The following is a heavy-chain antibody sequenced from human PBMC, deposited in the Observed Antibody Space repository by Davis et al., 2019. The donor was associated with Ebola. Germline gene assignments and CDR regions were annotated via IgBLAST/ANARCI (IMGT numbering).Heavy chain of an antibody. J-gene: IGHJ5*01. V-gene: IGHV3-9*01. CDR2: ISWNSGNT. Sequence: SLKISCAASGFTFDDYAMHWVRQAPGKGLEWVSGISWNSGNTDYADPVTGRFTISRDNAKNSLYLQMNNLRPEDTAFYYSAKAHFDSFDSWGQGILVTVSS. D-gene: IGHD3-9*01. CDR1: GFTFDDYA. CDR3: AKAHFDSFDS.